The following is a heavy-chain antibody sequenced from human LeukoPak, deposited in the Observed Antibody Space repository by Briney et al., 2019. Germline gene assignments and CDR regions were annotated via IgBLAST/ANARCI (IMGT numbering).Heavy chain of an antibody. Sequence: PGGSLRLSCKASGFAFSDYAIHWGRQAPGKGLEWVAFISHDGSNKYYADSVKGRFVISRDNSRSTLSLQMNSLRAEDTAVYYCARGALLCFGGIHAGDYFYGMDVWGQGTTVTVSS. CDR3: ARGALLCFGGIHAGDYFYGMDV. J-gene: IGHJ6*02. CDR2: ISHDGSNK. D-gene: IGHD3-10*01. CDR1: GFAFSDYA. V-gene: IGHV3-30*09.